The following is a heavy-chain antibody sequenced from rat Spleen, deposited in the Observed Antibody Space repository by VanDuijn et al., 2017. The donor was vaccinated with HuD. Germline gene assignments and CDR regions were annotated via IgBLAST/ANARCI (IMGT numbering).Heavy chain of an antibody. J-gene: IGHJ2*01. CDR1: GFTFSSSW. V-gene: IGHV5S13*01. CDR2: ISPSGGST. CDR3: ARHDYSGDGDFDY. D-gene: IGHD1-1*01. Sequence: EVQLVESGGGLVQPGRSLKLSCAASGFTFSSSWLNWIRQAPGKGLEWVASISPSGGSTYYPDSVKGRFTISRDNAKSTQYLQMDSLRSEDTATYYCARHDYSGDGDFDYWGQGVMVTVSS.